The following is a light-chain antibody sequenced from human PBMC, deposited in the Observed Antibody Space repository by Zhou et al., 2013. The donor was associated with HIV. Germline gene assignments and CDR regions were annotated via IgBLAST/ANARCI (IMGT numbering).Light chain of an antibody. Sequence: EIVLTQSPGTLSLSPGERATLSCRASQSIDRRYFAWYQHKPGQAPRLLFYGASTRATGIPDRFSGSGSGTDFTLTINRLEPEDFAVYHCLHYGSSSPYIFGLGDPSWRSN. CDR1: QSIDRRY. V-gene: IGKV3-20*01. CDR2: GAS. CDR3: LHYGSSSPYI. J-gene: IGKJ2*01.